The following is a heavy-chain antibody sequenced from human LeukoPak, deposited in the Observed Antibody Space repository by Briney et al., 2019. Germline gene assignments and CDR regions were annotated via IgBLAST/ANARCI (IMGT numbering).Heavy chain of an antibody. CDR3: AKSEEDTAMVARRYYYYYYGMDV. CDR2: ISYDGSNK. CDR1: GFTFSSYG. V-gene: IGHV3-30*18. J-gene: IGHJ6*02. Sequence: GRSLRLSCAAPGFTFSSYGMHWVRQAPGKGLEWVAVISYDGSNKYYADSVKGRFTISRDNSKNTLYLQMNSLRAEDTAVYYCAKSEEDTAMVARRYYYYYYGMDVWGQGTTVTVSS. D-gene: IGHD5-18*01.